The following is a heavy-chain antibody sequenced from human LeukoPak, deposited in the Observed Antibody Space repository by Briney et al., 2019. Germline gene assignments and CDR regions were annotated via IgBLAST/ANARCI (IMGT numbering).Heavy chain of an antibody. V-gene: IGHV1-69*04. CDR2: IIPILDIT. CDR3: ARGTAALNWFDP. J-gene: IGHJ5*02. Sequence: SVKVSCKASGDTFSRYAINWVRQAPGQGLEWMGKIIPILDITDFAQKFQGRVTITADKSTNTAYMELSRLRSDDTAVYYCARGTAALNWFDPWGQGTLVTVSS. D-gene: IGHD6-13*01. CDR1: GDTFSRYA.